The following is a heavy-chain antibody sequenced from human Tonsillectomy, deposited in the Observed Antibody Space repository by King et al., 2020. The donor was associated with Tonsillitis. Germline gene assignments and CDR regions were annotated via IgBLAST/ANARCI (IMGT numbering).Heavy chain of an antibody. CDR3: TKDPDYYDSSTS. V-gene: IGHV3-9*01. D-gene: IGHD3-22*01. CDR2: ISWNSGTI. Sequence: VQLVESGGALVQPGRSLRLSCAASGFSFDDYAMHWVRQAPGKGLEWVSGISWNSGTIGYADPVKGRFTISRDNAKNFLYLQMNSLRAEDTALYYCTKDPDYYDSSTSWGQGTLVTVSS. CDR1: GFSFDDYA. J-gene: IGHJ4*02.